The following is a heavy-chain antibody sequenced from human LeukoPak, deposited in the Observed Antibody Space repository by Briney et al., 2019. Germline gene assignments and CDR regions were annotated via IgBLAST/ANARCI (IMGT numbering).Heavy chain of an antibody. V-gene: IGHV4-34*01. CDR3: ARKGRGRASDY. Sequence: SETLSLTCAVYGGSFSGYYWSWIRQPPGKGLEWIGEINHSGSTNYNPSLKSRVTISVDTSKNQFSLKLSSVTAADTAVYYCARKGRGRASDYWGQGTLVTVSS. CDR2: INHSGST. J-gene: IGHJ4*02. D-gene: IGHD5-12*01. CDR1: GGSFSGYY.